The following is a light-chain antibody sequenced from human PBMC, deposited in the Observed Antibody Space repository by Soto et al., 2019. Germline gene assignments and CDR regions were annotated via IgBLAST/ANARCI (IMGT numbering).Light chain of an antibody. Sequence: DIQMTQSPSSLSASVGDRVTITCQASHDINKYLNWYKQKPGKAPKLLIYDASNLETGVPSRFSGSGSGTDFTFTISSLQPEDLATYYCQQYDNVPFTFGPGTKVDIK. CDR3: QQYDNVPFT. CDR2: DAS. V-gene: IGKV1-33*01. J-gene: IGKJ3*01. CDR1: HDINKY.